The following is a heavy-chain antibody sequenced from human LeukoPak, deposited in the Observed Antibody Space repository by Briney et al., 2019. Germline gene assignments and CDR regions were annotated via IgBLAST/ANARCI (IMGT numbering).Heavy chain of an antibody. V-gene: IGHV1-18*01. CDR1: GHTFINYG. D-gene: IGHD3-22*01. CDR3: ARERRNYYDSSGYNFDY. CDR2: ISAYNGNT. Sequence: ASVKVSCKASGHTFINYGISWVRQAPGQGLEWMGWISAYNGNTNYAQKFQGRVTITADESTSTAYMELSSLRSEDTAVYYCARERRNYYDSSGYNFDYWGQGTLVTVSS. J-gene: IGHJ4*02.